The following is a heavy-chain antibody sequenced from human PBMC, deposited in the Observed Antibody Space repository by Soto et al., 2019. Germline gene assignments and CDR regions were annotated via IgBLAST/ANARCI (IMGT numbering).Heavy chain of an antibody. CDR3: AKRGGSYSPFDY. CDR2: IYHTGST. V-gene: IGHV4-4*02. D-gene: IGHD1-26*01. J-gene: IGHJ4*02. CDR1: GGSISSNNW. Sequence: SETLSLTCAVSGGSISSNNWWNWVRQPPGKGLEWIGEIYHTGSTNYNPSLKSRVTISVDKSKDQVSLKLNSVTAADTAVYYCAKRGGSYSPFDYWGQGTLVTVS.